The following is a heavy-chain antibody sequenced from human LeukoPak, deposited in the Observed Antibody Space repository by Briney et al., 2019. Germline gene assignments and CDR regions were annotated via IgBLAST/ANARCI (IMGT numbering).Heavy chain of an antibody. CDR3: ARGPREGFDY. CDR2: INPNSGDT. CDR1: GYTFTGYY. V-gene: IGHV1-2*02. J-gene: IGHJ4*02. Sequence: ASVKVSCKASGYTFTGYYIHWVRQAPGQGLEWMGWINPNSGDTNFAQRWQGRVTMTSDMSISAAYMEMSRLRSDDTAIYYCARGPREGFDYWGQGTLVTVSS.